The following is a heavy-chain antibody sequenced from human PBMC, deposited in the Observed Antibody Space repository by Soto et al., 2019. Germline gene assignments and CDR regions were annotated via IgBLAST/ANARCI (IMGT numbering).Heavy chain of an antibody. Sequence: EVQLLESGGGLIQHGGSLRLSCAASGFTVSSYAMNWVRQAPGKGLEWVSVISGSGDSTYYADSVKGRFTISRDNSKNTLYLQMNSLRAEDTAVNYCARRSSSWYFDCWGQGTLVTVSS. D-gene: IGHD6-13*01. J-gene: IGHJ4*02. V-gene: IGHV3-23*01. CDR1: GFTVSSYA. CDR3: ARRSSSWYFDC. CDR2: ISGSGDST.